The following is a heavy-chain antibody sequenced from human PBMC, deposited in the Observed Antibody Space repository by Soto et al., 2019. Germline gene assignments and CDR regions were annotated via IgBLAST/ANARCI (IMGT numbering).Heavy chain of an antibody. CDR1: GGTFSNYA. CDR2: IIPIFGTA. CDR3: ARPVEMATISRSYLFY. Sequence: QVQLVQSGAEMKKPGSSVKVSCKASGGTFSNYAINWVRQAPGQGLEWMGGIIPIFGTANYAQKFQGRVTITADESTSTAYLDLSSLRSEHTAVYYCARPVEMATISRSYLFYWGQGTLVTVSS. J-gene: IGHJ4*02. D-gene: IGHD5-12*01. V-gene: IGHV1-69*01.